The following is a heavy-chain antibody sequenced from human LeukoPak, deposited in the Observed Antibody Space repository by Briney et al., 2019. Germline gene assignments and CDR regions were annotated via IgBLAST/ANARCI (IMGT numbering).Heavy chain of an antibody. CDR1: GFTVSSNY. CDR3: ARAVAVAGSYDY. CDR2: IYTGGST. V-gene: IGHV3-53*01. Sequence: GGSLRLSCAASGFTVSSNYMTWVRQAPGKGLEWVSVIYTGGSTYYADSVKGRFTISRDNSKNTLYLQMNSLRAEDTAVYFCARAVAVAGSYDYWGQGALVTVSS. D-gene: IGHD6-19*01. J-gene: IGHJ4*02.